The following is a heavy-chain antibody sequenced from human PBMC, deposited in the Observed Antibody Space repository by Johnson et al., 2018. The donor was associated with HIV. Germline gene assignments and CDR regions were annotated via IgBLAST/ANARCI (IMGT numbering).Heavy chain of an antibody. D-gene: IGHD6-13*01. V-gene: IGHV3-66*01. CDR3: ARVGYSSSWYGGYGAFDI. J-gene: IGHJ3*02. CDR1: GFTVSSNY. Sequence: VQLVESGGGLVQPGGSLRLSCAASGFTVSSNYMSWVRQAPGKGLEWVSVIYSGGSTYYADSVKGRFTISRDNAQNSLYLQMNRRRAEDTAVYYCARVGYSSSWYGGYGAFDIWGQGTMVTVSS. CDR2: IYSGGST.